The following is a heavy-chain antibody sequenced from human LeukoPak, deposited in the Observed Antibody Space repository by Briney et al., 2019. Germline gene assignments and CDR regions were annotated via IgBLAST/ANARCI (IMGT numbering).Heavy chain of an antibody. J-gene: IGHJ4*02. V-gene: IGHV4-34*01. CDR2: INHSGST. D-gene: IGHD4-17*01. CDR1: GGSFSGYY. Sequence: PSETLSLTCAVYGGSFSGYYWSWIRQPPGKGLEWIGEINHSGSTNYNPSLKSRVTISVDTSKNQFFLKLSSVTAADTAVYYCARGDYGLDYWGQGTLVTVSS. CDR3: ARGDYGLDY.